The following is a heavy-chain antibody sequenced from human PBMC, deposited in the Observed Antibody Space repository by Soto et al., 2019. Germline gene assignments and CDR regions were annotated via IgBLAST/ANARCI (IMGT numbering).Heavy chain of an antibody. Sequence: QVQLVQSGAEVKKPGASVKVSCKASGYTFTSYGISWVRQAPGQGLEWMGWISAYNGNTNYAQKLQGRVTMTTETSTSTAYMELRSLGSDDTAVYYCARITDQYSSMYYQYGMDVWGQGTTVTVSS. CDR2: ISAYNGNT. V-gene: IGHV1-18*01. CDR3: ARITDQYSSMYYQYGMDV. J-gene: IGHJ6*02. D-gene: IGHD6-13*01. CDR1: GYTFTSYG.